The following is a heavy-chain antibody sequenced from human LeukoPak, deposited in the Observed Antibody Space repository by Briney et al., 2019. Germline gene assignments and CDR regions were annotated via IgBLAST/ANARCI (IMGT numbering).Heavy chain of an antibody. D-gene: IGHD1-14*01. J-gene: IGHJ4*02. V-gene: IGHV3-23*01. CDR3: VREDRYRGIGY. CDR2: ISGSGGST. CDR1: GFTFSSYA. Sequence: GGSLRLSCAASGFTFSSYAMSWVRQAPGKGLEWVSAISGSGGSTYYADSVKGRFTISRDNSKNTLYLQMNSLRAEDTAVYYCVREDRYRGIGYWGQGTLVTVSS.